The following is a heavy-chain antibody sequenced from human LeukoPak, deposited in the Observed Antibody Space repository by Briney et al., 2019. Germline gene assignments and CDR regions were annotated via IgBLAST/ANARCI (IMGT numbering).Heavy chain of an antibody. J-gene: IGHJ6*03. CDR2: IVPMFDTT. CDR3: ASGPFLTFDHTPEGYYHYYMDV. CDR1: GGTFNTYA. Sequence: ASVKVSCKAPGGTFNTYAITWVRQAPGQGLEWLGGIVPMFDTTNYGQKFQGRLTITADPSTSTAYMELSSLRSEDTAVYYCASGPFLTFDHTPEGYYHYYMDVWGPGTTVTTSS. V-gene: IGHV1-69*13. D-gene: IGHD1-14*01.